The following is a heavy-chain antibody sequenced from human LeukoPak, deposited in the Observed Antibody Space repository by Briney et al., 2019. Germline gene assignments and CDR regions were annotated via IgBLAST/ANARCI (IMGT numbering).Heavy chain of an antibody. D-gene: IGHD2-2*01. Sequence: VSVKVSCKVSGYTLTELSMHWVRQAPGKGLEWMGGFDPEDGETIYAQKFQGRVTMTEDTSTDTAYMELSSLRSEDTAVYYCATAVRRYCSSTSCYDQHYYYYMDVWGKGTTVTVSS. CDR2: FDPEDGET. J-gene: IGHJ6*03. CDR3: ATAVRRYCSSTSCYDQHYYYYMDV. V-gene: IGHV1-24*01. CDR1: GYTLTELS.